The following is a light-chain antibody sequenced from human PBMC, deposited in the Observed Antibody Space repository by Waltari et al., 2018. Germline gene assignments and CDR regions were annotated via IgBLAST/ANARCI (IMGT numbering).Light chain of an antibody. CDR3: QQYNNWPQT. Sequence: EIVMTKSPGTLSVSPGERATLSCRASHSVNTNLACSQQKPGPAPRLLIYGASTRATGIPARFSVSGSGTEFTLTITNLQSEDFAVYYCQQYNNWPQTFGQGTKLELK. CDR1: HSVNTN. V-gene: IGKV3-15*01. J-gene: IGKJ2*01. CDR2: GAS.